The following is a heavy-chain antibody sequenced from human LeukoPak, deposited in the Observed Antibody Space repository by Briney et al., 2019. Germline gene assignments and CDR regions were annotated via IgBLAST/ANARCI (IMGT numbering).Heavy chain of an antibody. CDR1: VFTFSSYG. V-gene: IGHV3-30*18. CDR2: ISYDGSNK. J-gene: IGHJ1*01. D-gene: IGHD6-13*01. Sequence: GGSLRLSCAASVFTFSSYGMHWVRRAPGKGLEWVAVISYDGSNKYYADYVKGRFPISRDNSKNTLYLQMNSLRAEDACVYYCAKDVAAAGTEYFQHWGQGTLVTVSS. CDR3: AKDVAAAGTEYFQH.